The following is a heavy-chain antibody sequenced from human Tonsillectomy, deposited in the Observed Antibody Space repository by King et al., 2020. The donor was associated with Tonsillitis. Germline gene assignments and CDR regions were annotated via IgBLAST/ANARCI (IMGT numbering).Heavy chain of an antibody. CDR3: GTMIVVATAEYFQH. D-gene: IGHD3-22*01. V-gene: IGHV4-39*07. CDR1: GGSISSSSYY. J-gene: IGHJ1*01. Sequence: QLQESGPGLVKPSETLSLTCTVSGGSISSSSYYWGWIRQPPGKGLEWIGSIYYSGSTYYNPFLKSRVTISVDTSKNQFSLKLSSVTAADTAVYYCGTMIVVATAEYFQHWGQGTLVTVSS. CDR2: IYYSGST.